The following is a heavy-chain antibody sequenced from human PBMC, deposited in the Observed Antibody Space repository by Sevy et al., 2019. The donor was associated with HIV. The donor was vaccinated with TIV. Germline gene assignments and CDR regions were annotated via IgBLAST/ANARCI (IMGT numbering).Heavy chain of an antibody. Sequence: GGSLRLSCAASGFTFSSYEMNWVRQAPGKGLEWVSYISNSGTAIYYSDSVKGRFTISRDNARNSLFLQMNSLRAEDTAVYYCARELPPSATTVAHFDCWGQGTLVTVSS. V-gene: IGHV3-48*03. CDR3: ARELPPSATTVAHFDC. CDR1: GFTFSSYE. J-gene: IGHJ4*02. D-gene: IGHD4-17*01. CDR2: ISNSGTAI.